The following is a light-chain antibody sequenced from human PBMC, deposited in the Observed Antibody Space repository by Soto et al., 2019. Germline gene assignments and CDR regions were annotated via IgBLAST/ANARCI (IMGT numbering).Light chain of an antibody. J-gene: IGLJ3*02. CDR2: EVS. V-gene: IGLV2-14*01. Sequence: QSVLTQPASVSGSPGQSITISCTGTSSDIGIYNFVSWYQQHPGEAPKLVIYEVSHRPSGISNRFSGSKSGNTASLTISGLQAEDEADYYCSSYTRSTTLVFGGGTKLTVL. CDR3: SSYTRSTTLV. CDR1: SSDIGIYNF.